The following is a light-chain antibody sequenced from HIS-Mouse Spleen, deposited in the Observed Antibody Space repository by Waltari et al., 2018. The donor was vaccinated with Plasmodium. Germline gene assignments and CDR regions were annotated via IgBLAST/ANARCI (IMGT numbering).Light chain of an antibody. Sequence: EIVLTQSPATLSLSPGDRATLSCRASQRVSSYLAWYQQKPGQAPRLLIYDASNRATGIPARFSGSGSGTDFTLTISSLEPEDFALYYCQQRSNWPPTFGQGTRLEIK. CDR2: DAS. CDR1: QRVSSY. V-gene: IGKV3-11*01. CDR3: QQRSNWPPT. J-gene: IGKJ5*01.